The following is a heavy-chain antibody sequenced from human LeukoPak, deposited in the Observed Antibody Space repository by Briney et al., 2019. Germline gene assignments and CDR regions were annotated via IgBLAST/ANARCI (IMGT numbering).Heavy chain of an antibody. J-gene: IGHJ4*02. CDR2: IYTSGST. CDR3: ARWSGWYNWDYYFDY. D-gene: IGHD6-19*01. V-gene: IGHV4-4*07. Sequence: SETLPLTCTVSGGSISSYYWSWIRQPAGKGLEWIGRIYTSGSTNYNPSLKSRVTISVDTSKNQFSLKLSSVTAADTAVYYCARWSGWYNWDYYFDYWGQGTLVTVSS. CDR1: GGSISSYY.